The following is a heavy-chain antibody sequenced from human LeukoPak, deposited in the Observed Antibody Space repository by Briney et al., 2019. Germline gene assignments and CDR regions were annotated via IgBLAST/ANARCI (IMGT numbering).Heavy chain of an antibody. CDR2: IYTSGST. J-gene: IGHJ3*02. CDR3: ARDFIPLSIAAAGTGGAFDI. V-gene: IGHV4-61*02. Sequence: PSQTLSLTCTVSGGSISSGNYYWSWIRQPAGKRLEWIGRIYTSGSTNYNPSLKSRVTISGDTSKNQFSLKLSSVTAADTAVYYCARDFIPLSIAAAGTGGAFDIWGQGTMVTVSS. D-gene: IGHD6-13*01. CDR1: GGSISSGNYY.